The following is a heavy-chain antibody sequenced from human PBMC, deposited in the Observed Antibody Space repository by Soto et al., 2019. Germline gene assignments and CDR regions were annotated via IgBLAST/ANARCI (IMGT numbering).Heavy chain of an antibody. CDR2: INPNSGGT. V-gene: IGHV1-2*02. CDR1: GYTFTGYY. Sequence: ASVKVSCKASGYTFTGYYMHWVRQAPGQGLEWMGWINPNSGGTNYAQKFQGRVTMTRDTSISTAYMELSRLRSDDTAVYYCARVQSIEARPSSRGLDPWGQGPKVTLYS. CDR3: ARVQSIEARPSSRGLDP. D-gene: IGHD6-6*01. J-gene: IGHJ5*02.